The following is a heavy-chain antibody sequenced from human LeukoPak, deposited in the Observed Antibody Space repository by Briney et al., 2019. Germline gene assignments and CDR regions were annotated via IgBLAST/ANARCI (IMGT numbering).Heavy chain of an antibody. CDR3: ARARYCTSGSCYFDY. J-gene: IGHJ4*02. CDR2: IKPDGSEK. CDR1: GFTFSTYW. Sequence: GGSLRLSCAASGFTFSTYWMSWVRQAPGKGLEWVANIKPDGSEKYYVDSVKGRFTISRDNAKNSLNLQMNSLRGEDTAVYYCARARYCTSGSCYFDYWGQGTLVTVSS. D-gene: IGHD2-15*01. V-gene: IGHV3-7*04.